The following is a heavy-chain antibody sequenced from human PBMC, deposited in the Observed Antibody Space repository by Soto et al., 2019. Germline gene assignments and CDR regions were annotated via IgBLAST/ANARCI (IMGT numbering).Heavy chain of an antibody. D-gene: IGHD5-12*01. J-gene: IGHJ6*02. V-gene: IGHV1-69*13. Sequence: SVKVSCKASGGTFSSYAISWVRQAPGQGLEWMGGIIPIFGTANYAQKFQGRVTITADESTSTAYMELSSLRSEDTAVYYCARGALGFSGSFGYYYYGMDVWGQGTTVTV. CDR3: ARGALGFSGSFGYYYYGMDV. CDR2: IIPIFGTA. CDR1: GGTFSSYA.